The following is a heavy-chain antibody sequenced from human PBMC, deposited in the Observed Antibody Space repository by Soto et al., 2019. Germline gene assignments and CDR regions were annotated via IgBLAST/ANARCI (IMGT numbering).Heavy chain of an antibody. V-gene: IGHV1-8*01. CDR1: GCTFITYD. CDR2: MNPSNGNA. CDR3: ARRKERSGPNYFDP. J-gene: IGHJ4*02. D-gene: IGHD6-25*01. Sequence: GASVKVSCKASGCTFITYDINWVRQATGQGLEWMGWMNPSNGNAGYAQNFQGRVTMTRNTSISTAYMELSSLRSDDTAVYFCARRKERSGPNYFDPWGQGSLVTVSS.